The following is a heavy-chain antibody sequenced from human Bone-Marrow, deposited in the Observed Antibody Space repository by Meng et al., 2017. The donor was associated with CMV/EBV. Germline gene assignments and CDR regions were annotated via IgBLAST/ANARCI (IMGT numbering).Heavy chain of an antibody. D-gene: IGHD2-21*01. CDR3: AREVVVVIPDIYYYYGMDV. Sequence: ASVKVSCKASGYTFTSYGISWVRQAPGQGLEWMGWISAYNGNTNYAQKLQGRVTMTTDTSTSTAYMELRSLRSDDTAVYYCAREVVVVIPDIYYYYGMDVCGQGTTVTVSS. CDR1: GYTFTSYG. J-gene: IGHJ6*02. V-gene: IGHV1-18*01. CDR2: ISAYNGNT.